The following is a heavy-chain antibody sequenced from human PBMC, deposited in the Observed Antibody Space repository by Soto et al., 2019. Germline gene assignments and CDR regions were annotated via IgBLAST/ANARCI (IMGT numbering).Heavy chain of an antibody. Sequence: QVQLQESGPGLVKASQTQSLTCTVAGGTISCGGYYWSWIRQHPGKGLEWIGYMSYSGSTYYNPTLKSRVTISVDTSKNQFSLKLSSVTAADTAVYYCARGVAYWGQGTLVTVSS. J-gene: IGHJ4*02. D-gene: IGHD2-15*01. CDR3: ARGVAY. CDR1: GGTISCGGYY. CDR2: MSYSGST. V-gene: IGHV4-31*03.